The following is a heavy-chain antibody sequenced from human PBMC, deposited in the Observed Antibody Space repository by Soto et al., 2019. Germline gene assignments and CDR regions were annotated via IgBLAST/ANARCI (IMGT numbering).Heavy chain of an antibody. D-gene: IGHD3-16*01. CDR3: AGDQSWQDLVWWSDP. CDR2: IDPTGGIR. V-gene: IGHV1-46*03. Sequence: GASVQVSCKASGHSITSHFMHWVRQAPGRGLEWMGTIDPTGGIRSYAQRFQGRLTMTRDTSASTGYMELSSLTSEDTAVYYCAGDQSWQDLVWWSDPWCQGTLVTVSS. CDR1: GHSITSHF. J-gene: IGHJ5*02.